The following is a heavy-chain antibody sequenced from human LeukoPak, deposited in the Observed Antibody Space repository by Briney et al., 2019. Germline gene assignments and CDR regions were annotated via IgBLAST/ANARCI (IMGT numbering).Heavy chain of an antibody. CDR1: GFTFSSYA. CDR2: ISGSGGST. D-gene: IGHD1-1*01. J-gene: IGHJ4*02. V-gene: IGHV3-23*01. Sequence: GGSLRLSCAASGFTFSSYAMSWVRQAPGKGLEWVSAISGSGGSTYYADSVKGRFTISRDNSKNTLYLQMNSLRAEDTAVYYCARTPGTTGIGPPYYFDYWGQGTLVTVSS. CDR3: ARTPGTTGIGPPYYFDY.